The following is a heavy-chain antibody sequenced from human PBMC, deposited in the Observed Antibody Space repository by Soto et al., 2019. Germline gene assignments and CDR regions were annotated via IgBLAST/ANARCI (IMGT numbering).Heavy chain of an antibody. V-gene: IGHV4-34*01. D-gene: IGHD3-10*02. Sequence: NPSETLSLTCAVYVESLSAYYWTWIRQPPGRGLEWIGEINQSGSTNYNPSLKSRVTMSADTSKKHFSLKVTSVTAADTAVYYCARGTVYVPFLFHCLDVWGQGTTVTVYS. CDR1: VESLSAYY. CDR2: INQSGST. CDR3: ARGTVYVPFLFHCLDV. J-gene: IGHJ6*02.